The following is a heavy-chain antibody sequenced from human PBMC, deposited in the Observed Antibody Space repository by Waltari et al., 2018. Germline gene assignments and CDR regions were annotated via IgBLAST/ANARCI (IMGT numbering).Heavy chain of an antibody. V-gene: IGHV3-53*01. CDR2: IYSGGST. CDR3: AREENYYDSSGYYTDY. D-gene: IGHD3-22*01. J-gene: IGHJ4*02. Sequence: EVQLVESGGGLIQPGGSLRLSCAASGFTVSSNYMSWVRQAPGKGLEWVSVIYSGGSTYYADSVKGRFTISRDNSKNTLYLQMNSLRAEDTAVYYCAREENYYDSSGYYTDYWGQGTLVTVSS. CDR1: GFTVSSNY.